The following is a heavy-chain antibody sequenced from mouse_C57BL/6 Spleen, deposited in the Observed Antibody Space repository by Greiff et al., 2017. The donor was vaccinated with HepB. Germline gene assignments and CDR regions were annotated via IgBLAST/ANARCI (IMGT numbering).Heavy chain of an antibody. CDR1: GYTFTDYE. J-gene: IGHJ2*01. Sequence: VQLQQSGAELVRPGASVTLSCKASGYTFTDYEMHWVKQTPVHGLEWIGAIDPETGGTAYNQKFKGKAILTADKSSSTAYMELRSLTSEDSAVYYCTPITTVVAPLFDYWGQGTTLTVSS. V-gene: IGHV1-15*01. CDR3: TPITTVVAPLFDY. CDR2: IDPETGGT. D-gene: IGHD1-1*01.